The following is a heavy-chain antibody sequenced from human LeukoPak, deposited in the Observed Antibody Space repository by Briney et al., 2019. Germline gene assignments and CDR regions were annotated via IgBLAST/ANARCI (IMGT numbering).Heavy chain of an antibody. CDR3: VREGYDSSGYYLDS. CDR2: IYDSGST. Sequence: PSETLSLTCTVSGGSIRSSYYYWGWIRQPPGKGLEWIGSIYDSGSTYYNPSLKSRVTMSLDTSKNQISLKLYSVTAADTAVYYCVREGYDSSGYYLDSWGQGTLVTVSS. CDR1: GGSIRSSYYY. V-gene: IGHV4-39*07. D-gene: IGHD3-22*01. J-gene: IGHJ4*02.